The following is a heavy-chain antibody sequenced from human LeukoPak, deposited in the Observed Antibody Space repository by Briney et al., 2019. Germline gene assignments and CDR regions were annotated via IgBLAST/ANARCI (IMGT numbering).Heavy chain of an antibody. CDR3: ARRSSGYLGVDY. CDR1: GGTFSSYA. J-gene: IGHJ4*02. Sequence: ASVKVSCKASGGTFSSYAISWVRQAPGQGLEWMGGIIPIFGTANYAQKFQGRVTITTDGSTSTAYMELSSLRSEDTAVYYCARRSSGYLGVDYWGQGTLVTVSS. D-gene: IGHD3-22*01. V-gene: IGHV1-69*05. CDR2: IIPIFGTA.